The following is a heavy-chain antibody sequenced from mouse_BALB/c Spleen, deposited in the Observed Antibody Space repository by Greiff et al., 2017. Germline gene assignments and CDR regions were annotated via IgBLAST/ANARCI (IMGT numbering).Heavy chain of an antibody. D-gene: IGHD1-1*01. CDR2: INPSNGGT. Sequence: VQLQQSGAELVKPGASVKLSCKASGYTFTSYYMYWVKQRPGQGLEWIGEINPSNGGTNFNEKFKSKATLTVDKSSSTAYMQLSSLTSEDSAVYYCTRRYYGPYYYAMDYWGQGTSVTVSS. J-gene: IGHJ4*01. V-gene: IGHV1S81*02. CDR3: TRRYYGPYYYAMDY. CDR1: GYTFTSYY.